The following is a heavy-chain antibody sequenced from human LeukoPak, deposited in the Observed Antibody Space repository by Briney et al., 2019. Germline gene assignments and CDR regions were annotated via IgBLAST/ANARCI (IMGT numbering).Heavy chain of an antibody. J-gene: IGHJ4*02. CDR3: ARGEPDYGDYLDY. V-gene: IGHV4-4*02. CDR2: IYHSGST. D-gene: IGHD4-17*01. Sequence: SETLSLTCAVSGGSISSGNWWSWVRQPPGKGLEWIGEIYHSGSTNYNPSLKSRVTISVDKSKNQFSLKLSSVTAADTAVYYCARGEPDYGDYLDYWGQGTLVTVSS. CDR1: GGSISSGNW.